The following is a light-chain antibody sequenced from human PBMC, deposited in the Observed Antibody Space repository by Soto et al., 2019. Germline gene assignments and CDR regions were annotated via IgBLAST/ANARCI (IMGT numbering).Light chain of an antibody. CDR1: NSNIGAGYR. CDR3: QFFYSSLTVFL. Sequence: QSVLTQPPSVTWAPGQWVTISCTGNNSNIGAGYRVNWYQQFPDKAPKLLIYANTHRPSGVTDRFSGSTSATSASQHITGLRTQDEACYYCQFFYSSLTVFLFGGGTKLTVL. CDR2: ANT. V-gene: IGLV1-40*01. J-gene: IGLJ2*01.